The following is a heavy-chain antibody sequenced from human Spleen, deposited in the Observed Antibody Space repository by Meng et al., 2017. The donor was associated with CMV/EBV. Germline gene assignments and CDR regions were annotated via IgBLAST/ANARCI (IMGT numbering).Heavy chain of an antibody. Sequence: GGSLRLSCAASEFTFSSYSMNWVRQAPGKGLEWVSSISSTSSYIYYADSVKGRFTISRDNAKNSLYLQMNSLRPEDTAVYYCARDPGSGWYYFDSWGQGTLVTVSS. V-gene: IGHV3-21*01. D-gene: IGHD6-19*01. CDR1: EFTFSSYS. CDR2: ISSTSSYI. J-gene: IGHJ4*02. CDR3: ARDPGSGWYYFDS.